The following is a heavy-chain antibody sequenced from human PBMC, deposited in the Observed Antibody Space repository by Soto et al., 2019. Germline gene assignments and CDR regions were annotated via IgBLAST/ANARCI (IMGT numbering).Heavy chain of an antibody. V-gene: IGHV2-5*02. D-gene: IGHD1-26*01. CDR1: GFSISTSGVG. Sequence: QITLKESGPTLVKPTQTLTLTCTFSGFSISTSGVGVGWIRQPPGKALEWLTLFYWDDDKRYSPSLKSRLTITKDTSKNQVVLTMTNMDPVDTATYYCAHRSYNNYLDYWGQGTLVTVSS. CDR3: AHRSYNNYLDY. J-gene: IGHJ4*02. CDR2: FYWDDDK.